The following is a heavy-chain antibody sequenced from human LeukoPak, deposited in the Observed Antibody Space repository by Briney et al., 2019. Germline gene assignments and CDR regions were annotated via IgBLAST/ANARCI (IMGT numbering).Heavy chain of an antibody. Sequence: ASVKVSCKASGYTFTSYGISWVRQAPGQGLEWMGWISAYNGNTNYAQKLQGRVTMTTDTSTSTAYMELRSLRSDDTAVYYCARGPRLYEVVAAFASDAFDIWGQGTMVTVSS. CDR1: GYTFTSYG. CDR2: ISAYNGNT. V-gene: IGHV1-18*01. CDR3: ARGPRLYEVVAAFASDAFDI. D-gene: IGHD2-15*01. J-gene: IGHJ3*02.